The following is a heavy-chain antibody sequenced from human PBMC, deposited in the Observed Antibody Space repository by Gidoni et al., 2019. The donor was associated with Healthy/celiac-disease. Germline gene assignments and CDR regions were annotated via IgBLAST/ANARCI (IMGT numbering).Heavy chain of an antibody. CDR2: IYYSGST. CDR3: ARGPGAVVQNPWTWFDP. D-gene: IGHD6-19*01. J-gene: IGHJ5*02. Sequence: QLQLQESGPGLVKPSETLSLTCTVSGGSISSRSYYWGWIRQPPGKGLEWIGSIYYSGSTYYNPSLKSRVTISVDTSKNQFSLKLSSVTAADTAVYYCARGPGAVVQNPWTWFDPWGQGTLVTVSS. CDR1: GGSISSRSYY. V-gene: IGHV4-39*01.